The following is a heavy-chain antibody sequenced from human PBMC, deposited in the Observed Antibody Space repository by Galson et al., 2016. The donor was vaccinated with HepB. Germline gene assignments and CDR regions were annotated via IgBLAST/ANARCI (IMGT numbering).Heavy chain of an antibody. J-gene: IGHJ3*02. CDR3: AKWDNSLYVFSI. Sequence: SETLSLTCTVSGGSISDDYWSWIRQSPGKGLEWIGYIHYTGTTNYIPSLKNRVTISVDTSKNQFSLKLTSVTPADTAVYYCAKWDNSLYVFSIWGQGALVSVSS. CDR2: IHYTGTT. CDR1: GGSISDDY. V-gene: IGHV4-59*01. D-gene: IGHD3-16*02.